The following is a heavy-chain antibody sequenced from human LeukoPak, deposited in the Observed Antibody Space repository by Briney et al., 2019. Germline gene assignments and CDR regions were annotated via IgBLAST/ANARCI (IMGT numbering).Heavy chain of an antibody. CDR2: IYYSGST. J-gene: IGHJ4*02. V-gene: IGHV4-59*08. D-gene: IGHD5-18*01. CDR1: GGSISSYY. Sequence: PSETLSLTCTVSGGSISSYYWSLIRQPPGKGLEWIGYIYYSGSTNYNPSLKSRLTISADTSKNQFSLKLSSVTAADTAVYFCARHEGYSYAFAYWGQGTLVTVSS. CDR3: ARHEGYSYAFAY.